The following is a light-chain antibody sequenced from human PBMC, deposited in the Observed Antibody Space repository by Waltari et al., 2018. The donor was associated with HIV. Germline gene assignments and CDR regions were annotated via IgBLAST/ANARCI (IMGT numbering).Light chain of an antibody. J-gene: IGLJ1*01. CDR2: DVT. V-gene: IGLV2-14*03. CDR1: NSAVGGYNF. CDR3: SSYTRSSTHYV. Sequence: QSALTQTAFVSGSPGHSITLSCTGTNSAVGGYNFVSCYQHHPGRAPKLIMYDVTNRPSGVSNRFSGSKSGNTASLTISGLQAEDEADYFCSSYTRSSTHYVFGTGTKVTVL.